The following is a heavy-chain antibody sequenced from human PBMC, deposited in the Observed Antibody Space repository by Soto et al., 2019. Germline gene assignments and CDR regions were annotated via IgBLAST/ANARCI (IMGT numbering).Heavy chain of an antibody. V-gene: IGHV1-18*01. D-gene: IGHD2-2*01. CDR3: VRDGPSMDY. Sequence: ASVKVSCKASGYTFTSYGISWVRQAPGQGLEWMGWISAHNGNTKYAQKIQGRATMTTDTSTSTAYMELRSLRSDDTAVYYCVRDGPSMDYWGQGTLVTVSS. J-gene: IGHJ4*02. CDR2: ISAHNGNT. CDR1: GYTFTSYG.